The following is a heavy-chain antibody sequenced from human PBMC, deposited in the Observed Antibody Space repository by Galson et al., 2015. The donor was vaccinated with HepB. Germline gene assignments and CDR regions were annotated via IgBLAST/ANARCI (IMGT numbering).Heavy chain of an antibody. CDR1: GYTFTSYW. D-gene: IGHD6-19*01. CDR3: ARGYNSGWSVNPYYFDL. V-gene: IGHV5-51*01. CDR2: IFPRDSDT. Sequence: QSGAEVKKPGESLKISCKGSGYTFTSYWIGWVRHMPGKGLEWMGIIFPRDSDTRYSPSFQGQVTISTDNSISTAYLQWSSLKASDTAIYYCARGYNSGWSVNPYYFDLWGRGTLVTVSS. J-gene: IGHJ2*01.